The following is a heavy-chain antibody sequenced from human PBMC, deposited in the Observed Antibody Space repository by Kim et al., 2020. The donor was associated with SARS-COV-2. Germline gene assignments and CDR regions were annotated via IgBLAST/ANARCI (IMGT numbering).Heavy chain of an antibody. D-gene: IGHD6-19*01. J-gene: IGHJ3*02. CDR3: ARGASGLPLVAFDI. Sequence: ASVKVSCKASGYTFNSYAIHWVRQAPGQRLEWMGWINAGNGNTKYSQKFQGRVRVTITRDTSANSAYMELSSLRSEDTAGYYCARGASGLPLVAFDIWGQGTMVTVSS. CDR2: INAGNGNT. V-gene: IGHV1-3*01. CDR1: GYTFNSYA.